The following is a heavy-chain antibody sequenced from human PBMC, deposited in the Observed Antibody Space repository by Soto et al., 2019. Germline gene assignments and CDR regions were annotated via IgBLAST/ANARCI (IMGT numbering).Heavy chain of an antibody. V-gene: IGHV3-7*03. Sequence: PGGSLRLSCAASGFTFSTFWMDWVRQAPGKGLEWVAKIKEDGSEKYYADSVKGRFIISRDNARNPVYLQMNSLRAEDTAVYYCARVRPGNYRDYWGQRTLVTVSS. CDR1: GFTFSTFW. CDR3: ARVRPGNYRDY. D-gene: IGHD3-10*01. CDR2: IKEDGSEK. J-gene: IGHJ4*02.